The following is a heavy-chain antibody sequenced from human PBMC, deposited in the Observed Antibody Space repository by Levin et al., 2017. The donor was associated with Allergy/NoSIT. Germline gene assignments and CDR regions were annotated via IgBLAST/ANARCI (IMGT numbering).Heavy chain of an antibody. CDR1: GFTFRGYY. CDR3: ARGGCSATSCLDY. CDR2: IKSDGSDT. Sequence: QSGESLKISCSASGFTFRGYYMHWVRQVPGEGLVWVSYIKSDGSDTKYADSVKGRFTISRDNAKNTLYLQMNSLGAEDTAVYYCARGGCSATSCLDYWGQGTLVTVSS. J-gene: IGHJ4*02. D-gene: IGHD2-2*01. V-gene: IGHV3-74*03.